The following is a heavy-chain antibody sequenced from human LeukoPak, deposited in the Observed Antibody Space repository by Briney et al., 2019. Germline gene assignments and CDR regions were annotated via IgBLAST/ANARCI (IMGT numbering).Heavy chain of an antibody. CDR2: IWYDGSNK. V-gene: IGHV3-33*01. D-gene: IGHD5-18*01. CDR3: ARVEGYSYGPVRY. Sequence: GRSLRLSCAASGFTFSSYGMHWVRPAPGKGVGWGAVIWYDGSNKYYADSVKGRFTISRDNSKNTLYLQMNSLRAEDTAVYYCARVEGYSYGPVRYWGQGTLVTVSS. J-gene: IGHJ4*02. CDR1: GFTFSSYG.